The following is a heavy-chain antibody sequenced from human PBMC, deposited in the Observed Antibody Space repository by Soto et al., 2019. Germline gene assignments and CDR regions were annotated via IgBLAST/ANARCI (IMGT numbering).Heavy chain of an antibody. CDR2: ISSSSSTI. CDR1: GFTFSSYS. V-gene: IGHV3-48*02. Sequence: GGSLRLSCAASGFTFSSYSMNWVRQAPGKGLEWGSYISSSSSTIYYADSVKGRFTISRDNAKNSLYLQMNSLRDEDTAVYYCSMEYYYDSSSYYYFDSWGQGTLVTVSS. CDR3: SMEYYYDSSSYYYFDS. D-gene: IGHD3-22*01. J-gene: IGHJ4*02.